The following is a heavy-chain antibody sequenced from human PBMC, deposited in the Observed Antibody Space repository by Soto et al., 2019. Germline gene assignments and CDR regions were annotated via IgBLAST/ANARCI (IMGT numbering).Heavy chain of an antibody. V-gene: IGHV3-11*06. J-gene: IGHJ4*02. D-gene: IGHD4-17*01. CDR3: ARVAGYGIHRVDY. Sequence: VQLVESGGGLVKPGGSLRLSCAASGFTFSDYYMSWIRQAPGKGLEWISFISSSSGYTNYADSVKGRFTISRDNAKNLLYLQIKSLTAEDTAVYLCARVAGYGIHRVDYWGTGTLVSVSS. CDR2: ISSSSGYT. CDR1: GFTFSDYY.